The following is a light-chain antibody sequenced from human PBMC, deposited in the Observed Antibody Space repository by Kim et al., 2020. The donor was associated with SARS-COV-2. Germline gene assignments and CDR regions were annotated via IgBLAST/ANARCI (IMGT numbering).Light chain of an antibody. CDR3: QQSYSTPRT. J-gene: IGKJ2*02. CDR1: QGISSS. V-gene: IGKV1-39*01. CDR2: AAS. Sequence: SASVGERVTITCRASQGISSSLNWYQQKPGKTPNLLIYAASNLQSGVPSRFSGSGSGTDFTLTISSLQPEDFATYFCQQSYSTPRTFGQGTKLEI.